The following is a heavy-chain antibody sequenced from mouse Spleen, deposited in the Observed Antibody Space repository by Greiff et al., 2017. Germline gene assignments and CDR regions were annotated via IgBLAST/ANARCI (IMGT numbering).Heavy chain of an antibody. CDR1: GFTFSSYT. CDR2: ISSGGGNT. CDR3: ARGGTWRVYFDY. V-gene: IGHV5-9*04. Sequence: EVQLVESGGGLVKPGGSLKLSCAASGFTFSSYTMSWVRQTPAKRLEWVATISSGGGNTYYPDSVKGRFTISRDNARNTLYLQMSSLRSEDTAMYYCARGGTWRVYFDYWGQGTTLTVSS. J-gene: IGHJ2*01.